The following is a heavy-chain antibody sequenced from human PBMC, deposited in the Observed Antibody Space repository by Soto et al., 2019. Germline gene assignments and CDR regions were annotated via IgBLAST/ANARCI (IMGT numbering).Heavy chain of an antibody. J-gene: IGHJ4*02. CDR2: ISYDGSNK. V-gene: IGHV3-30-3*01. CDR1: GFTFSSYA. D-gene: IGHD3-16*01. Sequence: QVPLVESGGGVVQPGRSLRLSCAASGFTFSSYAMHWVRQAPGKGLEWVAVISYDGSNKYYADSVKGRFTISRDNSKNTLYLQMNSLRAKDTAVYYCARAYEGDYFDYWGQGTLVTVSS. CDR3: ARAYEGDYFDY.